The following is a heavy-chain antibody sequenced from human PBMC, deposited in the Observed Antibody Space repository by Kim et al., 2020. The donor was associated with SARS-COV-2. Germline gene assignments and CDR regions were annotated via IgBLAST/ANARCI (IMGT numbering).Heavy chain of an antibody. V-gene: IGHV1-3*01. CDR1: GYTFINYA. J-gene: IGHJ5*01. CDR2: INPANGDT. CDR3: ARGQFGSMSNNWFDS. Sequence: ASVKVSCKASGYTFINYAMHWVRQAPGQRREWMGWINPANGDTRYSQNFQGRVTTTRDTSATTVYMELTALRSEDTAVYYCARGQFGSMSNNWFDSWGQGTLVTVSS. D-gene: IGHD3-10*01.